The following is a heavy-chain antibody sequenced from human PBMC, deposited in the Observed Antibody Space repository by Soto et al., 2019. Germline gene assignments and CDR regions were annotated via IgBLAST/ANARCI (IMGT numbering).Heavy chain of an antibody. D-gene: IGHD3-22*01. J-gene: IGHJ5*02. CDR1: GGSFSDYA. CDR2: IVPMLRTP. CDR3: ARESVHIYDSRGYHFWFDP. Sequence: GASVKVSCKASGGSFSDYAINWVRQAPGPGLEWMGGIVPMLRTPNYARKFQGRVTITADESTSTVSMELTSLTSDDTAVYYCARESVHIYDSRGYHFWFDPWGQGTQVTVSS. V-gene: IGHV1-69*13.